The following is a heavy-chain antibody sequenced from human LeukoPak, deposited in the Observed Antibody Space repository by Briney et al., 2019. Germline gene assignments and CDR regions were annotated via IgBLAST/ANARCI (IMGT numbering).Heavy chain of an antibody. Sequence: SETLSLTCGVSGGSISGTNWWSWVRQPPGKGLEWIGYIYYSGSTNYNPSLKSRVTISVDTSKNQFSLKLSSVTAADTAVYYCARGKLGMEAFDIWGQGTMVTVSS. CDR2: IYYSGST. D-gene: IGHD7-27*01. V-gene: IGHV4-59*01. J-gene: IGHJ3*02. CDR3: ARGKLGMEAFDI. CDR1: GGSISGTNW.